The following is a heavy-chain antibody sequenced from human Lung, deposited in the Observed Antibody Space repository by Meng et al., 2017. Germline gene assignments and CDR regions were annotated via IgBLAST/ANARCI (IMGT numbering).Heavy chain of an antibody. J-gene: IGHJ4*02. D-gene: IGHD4-11*01. CDR3: ARGPTTMAHDFDY. Sequence: VLSPRGGAGLFKPSDTPFLTCVGSGGSFSDYYWSWIRQPPGKWLEWIGEINHCGSTNYHPSLESRATISVDTSQNNLSLKLSSVTAADSAVYYCARGPTTMAHDFDYWGQGTLVTVFS. CDR1: GGSFSDYY. CDR2: INHCGST. V-gene: IGHV4-34*01.